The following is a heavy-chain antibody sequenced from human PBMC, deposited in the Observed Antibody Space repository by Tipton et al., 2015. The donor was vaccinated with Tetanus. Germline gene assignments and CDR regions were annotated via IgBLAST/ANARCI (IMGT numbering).Heavy chain of an antibody. J-gene: IGHJ4*02. CDR2: IKSKTDGGTT. V-gene: IGHV3-15*07. Sequence: SLRLSCATSGLFFKNAWMNWVRQAPGKGLEWVGRIKSKTDGGTTDYAARVKDRFSISRDNSKNTVDLQMNNLRDEDTAVYYCARERSLEWLGPVDSWGQGTLVAVSS. D-gene: IGHD3-3*01. CDR3: ARERSLEWLGPVDS. CDR1: GLFFKNAW.